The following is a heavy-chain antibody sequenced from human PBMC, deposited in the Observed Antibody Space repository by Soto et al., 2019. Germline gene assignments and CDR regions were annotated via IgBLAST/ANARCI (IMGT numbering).Heavy chain of an antibody. J-gene: IGHJ6*02. CDR2: ITPYNGNT. V-gene: IGHV1-18*01. CDR1: GYTFTSDG. CDR3: ARDRARYYDFWSGSQNYYYYGMDV. D-gene: IGHD3-3*01. Sequence: ASVKVSCKASGYTFTSDGISWGRQAPGQGLEWMGWITPYNGNTNYAQKLQGRVTMTTDTSTSTAYMELRSLRSDDTAVYYCARDRARYYDFWSGSQNYYYYGMDVWGQGTTVTVSS.